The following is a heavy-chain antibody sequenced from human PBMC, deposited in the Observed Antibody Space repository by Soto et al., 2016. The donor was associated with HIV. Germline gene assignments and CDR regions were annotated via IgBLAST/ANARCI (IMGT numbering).Heavy chain of an antibody. V-gene: IGHV3-13*04. Sequence: EVQLAESGGGLVQPGGSLRLSCAASGFTFSSYDMHWVRQATGKGLEWVSGIGTGGDTYYLGSVKGRFTISRENAKNSWYLQMNSLRAGDTAVYYCARGRGSYDAGAITLKSFDIVGPRDNGHRLF. D-gene: IGHD3-22*01. CDR3: ARGRGSYDAGAITLKSFDI. CDR2: IGTGGDT. J-gene: IGHJ3*02. CDR1: GFTFSSYD.